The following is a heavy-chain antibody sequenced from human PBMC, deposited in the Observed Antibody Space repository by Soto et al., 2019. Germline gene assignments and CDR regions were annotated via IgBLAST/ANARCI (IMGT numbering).Heavy chain of an antibody. CDR1: GGSISSYY. Sequence: SSDTLSLTCTVSGGSISSYYWSWIRQPPGKGLEWIGYIYYSGSTNYNPSLKSRVTISVDTSKNQFSLKLSSVTAADTAVYYCATGSSGYDFWSGYYDAFDIWGQGTMVTVSS. CDR3: ATGSSGYDFWSGYYDAFDI. CDR2: IYYSGST. D-gene: IGHD3-3*01. J-gene: IGHJ3*02. V-gene: IGHV4-59*01.